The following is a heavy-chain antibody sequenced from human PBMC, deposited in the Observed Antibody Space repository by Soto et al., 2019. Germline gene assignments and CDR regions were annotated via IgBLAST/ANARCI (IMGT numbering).Heavy chain of an antibody. CDR1: GFTFSSYT. V-gene: IGHV3-23*01. CDR3: ARAREASLLRVPSSY. J-gene: IGHJ4*02. CDR2: IGGSGDGT. Sequence: PGWSLRLSCEASGFTFSSYTMNWVRRAPGKGLEWVATIGGSGDGTYYGDSVKGRFTISRDNSKNTVYLQMNSLRAEDTAIYYCARAREASLLRVPSSYWGKGTLVTVSS. D-gene: IGHD2-21*02.